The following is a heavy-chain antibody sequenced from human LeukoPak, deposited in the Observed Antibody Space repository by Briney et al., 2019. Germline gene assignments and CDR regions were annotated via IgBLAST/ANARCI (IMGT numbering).Heavy chain of an antibody. D-gene: IGHD2-2*02. V-gene: IGHV3-7*01. CDR3: AREHGGLIVVVPAAIPDSFDP. J-gene: IGHJ5*02. Sequence: GGSLRLSCAASGFTFSSYWMSWVRQAPGKGLEWVANIKQDGSEKYYVDSVKGRFTISRDNAKNSLYLQMNSLRAEDTAVYYCAREHGGLIVVVPAAIPDSFDPWGQGTLVTVSS. CDR1: GFTFSSYW. CDR2: IKQDGSEK.